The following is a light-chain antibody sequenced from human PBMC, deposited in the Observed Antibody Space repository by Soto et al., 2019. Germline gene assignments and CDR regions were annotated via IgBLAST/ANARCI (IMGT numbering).Light chain of an antibody. Sequence: QSVLTQPASVSGSPGQSITISCTGTSSDVGTYNYVSWYQQHPGKAPKLMIYDVSSRPSGVSNRFSGSKSGNTASLTISGLQAEDDADYYCSSYISSSTVVFGGGTKLTVL. J-gene: IGLJ2*01. CDR3: SSYISSSTVV. CDR1: SSDVGTYNY. V-gene: IGLV2-14*01. CDR2: DVS.